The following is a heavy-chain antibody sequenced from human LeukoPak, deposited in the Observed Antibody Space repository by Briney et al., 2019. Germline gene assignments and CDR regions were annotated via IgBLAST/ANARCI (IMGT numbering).Heavy chain of an antibody. D-gene: IGHD3-16*01. CDR3: ARVNDSPEVGYYYYGMDV. V-gene: IGHV3-23*01. CDR1: GFTFTSYA. J-gene: IGHJ6*02. CDR2: ISGSADST. Sequence: PGGSLRLPCAASGFTFTSYAMSWVRQAPGKGLDWVTAISGSADSTYYADSVKGRFTISRDNSKNTLYLQMNSLRAEDTAVYYCARVNDSPEVGYYYYGMDVWGQGTTVTVSS.